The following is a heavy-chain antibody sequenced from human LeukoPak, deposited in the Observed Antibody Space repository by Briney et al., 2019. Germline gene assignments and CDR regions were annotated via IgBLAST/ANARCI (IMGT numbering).Heavy chain of an antibody. V-gene: IGHV4-59*01. J-gene: IGHJ4*02. Sequence: SETLSLTCTVSGGSISSYYWSWIRQPPGKGLEWIGYIYYSGSTNYNPSLKSRVTISVDTSKNQFSLNLSSVTAADTAVYYCAREGRGAAAGMDYWGQGTLLTVSS. CDR1: GGSISSYY. D-gene: IGHD6-13*01. CDR2: IYYSGST. CDR3: AREGRGAAAGMDY.